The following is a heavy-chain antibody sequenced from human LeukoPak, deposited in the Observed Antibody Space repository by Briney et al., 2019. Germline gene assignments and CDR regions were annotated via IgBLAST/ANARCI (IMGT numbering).Heavy chain of an antibody. CDR2: ISSSGSTI. CDR3: VGYYYDSSGYYVDY. Sequence: PGGSLRLSCAAPGFTFSDYYMSWIRQAPGKGLEWVSYISSSGSTIYYADSVKGRFTISRDNAKNSLYLQMNSLRAEDTAVYYCVGYYYDSSGYYVDYWGQGTLVTVSS. V-gene: IGHV3-11*04. J-gene: IGHJ4*02. D-gene: IGHD3-22*01. CDR1: GFTFSDYY.